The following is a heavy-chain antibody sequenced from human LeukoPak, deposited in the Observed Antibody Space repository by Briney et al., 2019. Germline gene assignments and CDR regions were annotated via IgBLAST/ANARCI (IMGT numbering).Heavy chain of an antibody. J-gene: IGHJ6*02. CDR3: ARDSCDFWSGYYYGMDV. CDR2: ISSSGSTI. D-gene: IGHD3-3*01. CDR1: GFTFSDYY. Sequence: GGSLRLSCAASGFTFSDYYMSWIRQAPGKGLEWVSYISSSGSTIYYADSVKGRFTISRDNAKNSLYLQMNSLRAEDTAVYYCARDSCDFWSGYYYGMDVWAKGPRSPSP. V-gene: IGHV3-11*01.